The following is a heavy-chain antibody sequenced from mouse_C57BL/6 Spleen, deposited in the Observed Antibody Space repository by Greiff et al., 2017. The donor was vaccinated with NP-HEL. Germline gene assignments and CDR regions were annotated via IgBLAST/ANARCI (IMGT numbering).Heavy chain of an antibody. J-gene: IGHJ2*01. Sequence: VQLQQPGAELVMPGASVKLSCKASGYTFTSYWMHWVKQRPGQGLEWIGEIDPSDSYTNYNQKFKGKSTLTVDKSSSTAYMQLSSLTSEDSAVYYCARRKPFYYYDYWGQGTTLTVSS. D-gene: IGHD1-1*01. V-gene: IGHV1-69*01. CDR1: GYTFTSYW. CDR2: IDPSDSYT. CDR3: ARRKPFYYYDY.